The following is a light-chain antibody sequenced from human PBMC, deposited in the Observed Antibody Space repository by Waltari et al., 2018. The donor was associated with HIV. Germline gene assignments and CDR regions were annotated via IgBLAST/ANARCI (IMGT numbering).Light chain of an antibody. J-gene: IGLJ2*01. CDR3: QSYDNSLSAWI. CDR1: TSNVGAGYD. Sequence: QSLLTQPPSVSGAPGHRVTISCTGGTSNVGAGYDVNWYQHLPGLAPKLVIDRNTTRPSGIPNRFSASKSGASASLVIVDLQAEDEADYYCQSYDNSLSAWIFGGGTKVTVL. V-gene: IGLV1-40*01. CDR2: RNT.